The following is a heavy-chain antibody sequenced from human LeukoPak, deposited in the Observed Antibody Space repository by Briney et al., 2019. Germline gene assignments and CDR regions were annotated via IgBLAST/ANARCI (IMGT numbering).Heavy chain of an antibody. CDR3: ARAPVTKTPPYYYYYTDV. Sequence: GGSLRLSCAASGFTFSSYSMSWVRQTPEKGLEWVSFISSSGDTIYDADSVKGRFTISGDNGKNSLYLQMNSLRDGDTAVYYCARAPVTKTPPYYYYYTDVWGKGTTVTVSS. CDR1: GFTFSSYS. CDR2: ISSSGDTI. J-gene: IGHJ6*03. V-gene: IGHV3-48*02. D-gene: IGHD4-17*01.